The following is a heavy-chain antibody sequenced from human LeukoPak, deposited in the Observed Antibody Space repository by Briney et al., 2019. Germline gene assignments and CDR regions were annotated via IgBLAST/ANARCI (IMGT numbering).Heavy chain of an antibody. D-gene: IGHD3-3*01. Sequence: ASVKVSCKASGYTFTSYDINLVRQAPGQGLEWVGWMNPNSGGTVYAQKFQGRVSMTRDTSIGTLYMELNSLRSEDTAVYYCARGAIFGVTPRGYGMDVWGQGTTVTVSS. J-gene: IGHJ6*02. V-gene: IGHV1-8*02. CDR2: MNPNSGGT. CDR3: ARGAIFGVTPRGYGMDV. CDR1: GYTFTSYD.